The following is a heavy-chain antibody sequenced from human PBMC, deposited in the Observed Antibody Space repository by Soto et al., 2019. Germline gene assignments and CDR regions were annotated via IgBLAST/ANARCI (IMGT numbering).Heavy chain of an antibody. CDR1: GYTFTSYA. CDR3: ARVKGSGYHNWFDP. Sequence: GASVKVSCKASGYTFTSYAMHWVRQAPGQGLEWMGWINADNGYTNYAQTVQGRVTMTADTGTRTVYMELRSLKSDDTAVYYCARVKGSGYHNWFDPWGQGTLVTVS. J-gene: IGHJ5*02. D-gene: IGHD3-22*01. CDR2: INADNGYT. V-gene: IGHV1-18*01.